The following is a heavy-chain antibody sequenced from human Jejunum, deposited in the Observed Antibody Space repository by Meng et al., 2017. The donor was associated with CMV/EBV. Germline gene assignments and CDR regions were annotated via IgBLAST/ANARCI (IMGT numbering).Heavy chain of an antibody. Sequence: CGYSFSRYGINWVRQAPGQRLEWMGWIDTNTGNPAYAPDFTGRFVFSLDTSVSTAYLQISSLRAEDTAVYYCTRGDGAHTAKYDFWGRGTLVTVSS. D-gene: IGHD5-18*01. CDR1: GYSFSRYG. V-gene: IGHV7-4-1*02. CDR3: TRGDGAHTAKYDF. CDR2: IDTNTGNP. J-gene: IGHJ4*02.